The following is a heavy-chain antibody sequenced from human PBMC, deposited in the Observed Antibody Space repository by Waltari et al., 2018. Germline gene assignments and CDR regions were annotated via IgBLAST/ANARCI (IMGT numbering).Heavy chain of an antibody. CDR3: ARAGLGSPLQWLQLLDS. J-gene: IGHJ4*02. D-gene: IGHD5-12*01. Sequence: EVQLVGSGGGLIQPGGSLRLSCAASGFTINNTYMSWVRQAPGKGLEWVSVIYAGSGGTFYAESVKGRFTVSRDNSKNTLYLDLNSLTAEDTAVYYCARAGLGSPLQWLQLLDSWGRGTLVTVSS. CDR2: IYAGSGGT. V-gene: IGHV3-53*01. CDR1: GFTINNTY.